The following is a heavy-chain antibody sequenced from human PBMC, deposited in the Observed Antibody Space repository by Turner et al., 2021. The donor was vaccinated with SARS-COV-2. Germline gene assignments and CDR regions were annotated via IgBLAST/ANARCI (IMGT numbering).Heavy chain of an antibody. V-gene: IGHV1-18*01. CDR2: ISAYNGNT. J-gene: IGHJ4*02. CDR3: ARDGRSTRVFGEFDY. D-gene: IGHD1-26*01. Sequence: QVQLVQSGAEVKQPGASVKVSCKASGYTFTSYGISWVRQAPGQGLEWMGWISAYNGNTNYAQKLQGRVTMTTDTSTSTAYMELRSLRADDTAVYYCARDGRSTRVFGEFDYWGQGTLVTVSS. CDR1: GYTFTSYG.